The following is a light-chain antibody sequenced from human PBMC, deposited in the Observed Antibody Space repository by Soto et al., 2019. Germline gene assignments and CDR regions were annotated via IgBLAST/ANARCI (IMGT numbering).Light chain of an antibody. CDR2: EVN. V-gene: IGLV2-14*01. Sequence: QSALTQPASVSASPGQSITISCTGTSSDVGGYNYVSWYQQQPGKAPKLMIYEVNNRPSGVSNRFSGSKSGNTASLTISGLQAEDEADYYCNSYTGGATLVFGGGTKVTVL. CDR3: NSYTGGATLV. CDR1: SSDVGGYNY. J-gene: IGLJ3*02.